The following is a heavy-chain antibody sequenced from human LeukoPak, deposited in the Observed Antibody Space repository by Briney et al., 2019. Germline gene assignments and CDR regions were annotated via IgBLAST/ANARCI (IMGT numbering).Heavy chain of an antibody. J-gene: IGHJ4*02. CDR2: ISSSGGST. CDR1: GFTFSSYA. Sequence: GGSLRLSCAASGFTFSSYAMSWVRQAPGKGLEWVSLISSSGGSTYYADSVKGRFTISRDNAKNTLWLQMNSLRAEDTAVYYCAKDLSVDSYFDYWGQGTLVTVSS. V-gene: IGHV3-23*01. D-gene: IGHD2-15*01. CDR3: AKDLSVDSYFDY.